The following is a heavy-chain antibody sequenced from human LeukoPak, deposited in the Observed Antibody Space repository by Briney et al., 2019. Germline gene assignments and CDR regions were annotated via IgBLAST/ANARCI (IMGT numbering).Heavy chain of an antibody. Sequence: SETLSLTCTVSGGSVSSSSYCWGWIRQPPGKRLGWIGSIYYSGSTNYNPSLKSRVTISVDTSKNQFSLKLSSVTAADTAVYYCERGLYGGNKMGHFDYWGQGTLVTVSS. CDR2: IYYSGST. CDR1: GGSVSSSSYC. D-gene: IGHD4-23*01. V-gene: IGHV4-39*07. J-gene: IGHJ4*02. CDR3: ERGLYGGNKMGHFDY.